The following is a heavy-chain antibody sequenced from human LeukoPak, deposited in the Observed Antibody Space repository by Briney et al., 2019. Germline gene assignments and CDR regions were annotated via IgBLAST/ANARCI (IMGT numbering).Heavy chain of an antibody. J-gene: IGHJ4*02. CDR1: GFTFSSCG. D-gene: IGHD5-12*01. Sequence: PGGSLRLSCAASGFTFSSCGMHWVRQAPGKGLEWVAVISYDGSNKYYADSVKGRFTISRDNSKNTLYLQMNSLRAEDTAVYYCAKDVGYSGYDLRGLDYWGQGTLVTVSS. CDR2: ISYDGSNK. CDR3: AKDVGYSGYDLRGLDY. V-gene: IGHV3-30*18.